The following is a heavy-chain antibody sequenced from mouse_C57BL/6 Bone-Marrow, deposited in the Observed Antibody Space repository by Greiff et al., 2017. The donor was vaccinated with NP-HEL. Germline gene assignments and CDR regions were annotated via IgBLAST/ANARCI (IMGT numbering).Heavy chain of an antibody. J-gene: IGHJ2*01. CDR1: GFTFSSYG. Sequence: EVKLMESGGDLVKPGGSLKLSCAASGFTFSSYGMSWVRQTPDKRLEWVATISSGGSYTYYPDSVKGRFTISRDNAKNTLYLQMSSLKSEDTAMYYCARPGGYGWGQGTTLTVSS. CDR3: ARPGGYG. CDR2: ISSGGSYT. V-gene: IGHV5-6*01. D-gene: IGHD3-2*02.